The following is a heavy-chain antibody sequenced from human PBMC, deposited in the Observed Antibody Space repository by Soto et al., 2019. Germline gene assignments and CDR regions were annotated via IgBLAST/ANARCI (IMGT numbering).Heavy chain of an antibody. V-gene: IGHV1-69*02. CDR3: ARYGSGSDYFDY. CDR2: IIPILGIA. D-gene: IGHD3-10*01. CDR1: GGTFGSYT. Sequence: SVKVSCKASGGTFGSYTISWVRQAPGQGLEWMGRIIPILGIANYAQKFQGRVTITADKSTSTAYMELSSLRSEDTAVYYCARYGSGSDYFDYWGQGTLVTVSS. J-gene: IGHJ4*02.